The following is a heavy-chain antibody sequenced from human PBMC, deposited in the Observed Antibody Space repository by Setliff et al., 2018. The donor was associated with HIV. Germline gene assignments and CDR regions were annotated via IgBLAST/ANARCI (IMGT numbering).Heavy chain of an antibody. CDR2: IYHSGST. CDR3: AKAWFGELFNYFDY. V-gene: IGHV4-38-2*01. CDR1: GYSISSGYY. J-gene: IGHJ4*02. Sequence: NPSETLSLTCAVSGYSISSGYYWGWIRQPPGKGLEWIGSIYHSGSTYYNPSLKSRVTISVDTSKNQFSLKLSSVTAADTAVYYCAKAWFGELFNYFDYWGQGTLVTVS. D-gene: IGHD3-10*01.